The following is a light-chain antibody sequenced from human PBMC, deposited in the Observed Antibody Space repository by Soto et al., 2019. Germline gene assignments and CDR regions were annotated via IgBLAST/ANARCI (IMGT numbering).Light chain of an antibody. CDR3: QQXSNWPQT. CDR1: QSVSSY. CDR2: DAS. J-gene: IGKJ1*01. Sequence: EIVLTQSPATLSLSPGERATLSCRASQSVSSYLAWYQQKPGQAPRLLIYDASNRATGIPARFSGSGSGTDFTLTISSLEPEDFAVYYCQQXSNWPQTFGQGTKV. V-gene: IGKV3-11*01.